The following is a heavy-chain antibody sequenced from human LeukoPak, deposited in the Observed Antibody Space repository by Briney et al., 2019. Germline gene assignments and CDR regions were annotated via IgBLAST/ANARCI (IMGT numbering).Heavy chain of an antibody. CDR1: GVSLNSYY. Sequence: PSETLSLTCTVSGVSLNSYYWTWIRQSPGEGLQWIGYVFYSGSSNYNASLRSRVAISVDTSKNQFSLKLTSVTAADTAVYYCAGRAARFFDYWGQGILVTVSS. V-gene: IGHV4-59*01. CDR3: AGRAARFFDY. CDR2: VFYSGSS. D-gene: IGHD6-25*01. J-gene: IGHJ4*02.